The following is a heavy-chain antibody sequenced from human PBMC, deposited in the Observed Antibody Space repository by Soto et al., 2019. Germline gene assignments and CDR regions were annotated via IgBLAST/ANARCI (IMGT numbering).Heavy chain of an antibody. D-gene: IGHD3-22*01. Sequence: EVQLVESGGGLVQPGGSLRLSCAASGFTLINYWMHWVRQAPGKGLGWVSGLNTDGSNTNYADSVKGRFTISRDNAKNTLSLQMNSLRAEDTAVYYCARVYYDRSGKPFPDYWGRGTLVTVSS. CDR2: LNTDGSNT. CDR1: GFTLINYW. CDR3: ARVYYDRSGKPFPDY. V-gene: IGHV3-74*01. J-gene: IGHJ4*02.